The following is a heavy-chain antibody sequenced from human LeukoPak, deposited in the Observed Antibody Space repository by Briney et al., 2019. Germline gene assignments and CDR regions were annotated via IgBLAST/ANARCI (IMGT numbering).Heavy chain of an antibody. CDR1: GFTFSSYA. J-gene: IGHJ4*02. CDR2: ISYDGSNK. V-gene: IGHV3-30-3*01. CDR3: ARDRGVRGVIDY. D-gene: IGHD3-10*01. Sequence: GRSLRLCCAASGFTFSSYAMHWVRQATGKGLEWVAVISYDGSNKYYADSVKGRFTISRDNSKNTLYLQMNSLRAEDTAVYYCARDRGVRGVIDYWGQGTLVTVSS.